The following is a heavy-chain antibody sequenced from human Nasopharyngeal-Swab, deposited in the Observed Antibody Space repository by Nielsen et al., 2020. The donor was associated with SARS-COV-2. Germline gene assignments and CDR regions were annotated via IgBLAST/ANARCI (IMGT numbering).Heavy chain of an antibody. J-gene: IGHJ4*02. CDR1: GFTFSDYY. D-gene: IGHD3-10*01. V-gene: IGHV3-11*04. Sequence: GGSLRPSCATSGFTFSDYYMSWIRQAPGKGLEWVSYISYSGDTIYYADSVKGRFTISRDNAQNSLYLQMNSLRAEDTAIYYCATDRDNYGSGTFDYWGQGTLVTVSS. CDR3: ATDRDNYGSGTFDY. CDR2: ISYSGDTI.